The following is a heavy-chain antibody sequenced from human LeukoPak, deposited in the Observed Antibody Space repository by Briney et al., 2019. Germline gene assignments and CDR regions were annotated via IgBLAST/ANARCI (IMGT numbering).Heavy chain of an antibody. CDR1: GFTFSSYA. CDR2: ISGSGGST. CDR3: AKDRYGDYYDSSGYYERGFDY. J-gene: IGHJ4*02. Sequence: GGSLRLSCAASGFTFSSYAMSWVRQAPGKGLEWVSAISGSGGSTYYADSVKGRFTISRDNSKSTLYLQMNSLRAEDTAVYYCAKDRYGDYYDSSGYYERGFDYWGQGTLVTVSS. D-gene: IGHD3-22*01. V-gene: IGHV3-23*01.